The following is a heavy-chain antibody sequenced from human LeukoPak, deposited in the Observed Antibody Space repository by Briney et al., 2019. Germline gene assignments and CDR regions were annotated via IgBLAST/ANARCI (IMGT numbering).Heavy chain of an antibody. CDR3: AKDTGYYDSSGYYFDY. D-gene: IGHD3-22*01. CDR2: ISYDGSNK. J-gene: IGHJ4*02. CDR1: GFTFSSYG. Sequence: GGSLRLSCAASGFTFSSYGMHWVRQAPGKGLEWVAVISYDGSNKYYADSVKGRFTISRDNSKNTLYLQMNSLRAEDTAVYYCAKDTGYYDSSGYYFDYWGQGTLVTVSS. V-gene: IGHV3-30*18.